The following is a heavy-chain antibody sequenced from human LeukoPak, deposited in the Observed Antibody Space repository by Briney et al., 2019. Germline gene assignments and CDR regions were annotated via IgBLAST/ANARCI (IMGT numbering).Heavy chain of an antibody. CDR3: AKDSGYDSSGYPFNWFDP. CDR1: GFTFGSYA. J-gene: IGHJ5*02. Sequence: GGSLRLSCAASGFTFGSYAMSWVRQAPGKGLEWVSAISGSGGSTYYADSVKGRFTNSRDNSKNTLYLQMNSLRAEDTAVYYCAKDSGYDSSGYPFNWFDPWGQGTLVTVSS. V-gene: IGHV3-23*01. CDR2: ISGSGGST. D-gene: IGHD3-22*01.